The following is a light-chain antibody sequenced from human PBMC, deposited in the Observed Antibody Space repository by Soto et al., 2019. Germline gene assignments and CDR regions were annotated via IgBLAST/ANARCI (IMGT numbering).Light chain of an antibody. V-gene: IGKV3-20*01. Sequence: EIVLTQSPGTLSLSPGERATLSCRASQSVSSSYLAWYQQKPGQAPRLLIYGSSSRATGIPDRFSGSGSGTYFTLTIIRLEPEDFAVYYCQQYGSSHPMYTFGQGTKLEIK. CDR2: GSS. J-gene: IGKJ2*01. CDR1: QSVSSSY. CDR3: QQYGSSHPMYT.